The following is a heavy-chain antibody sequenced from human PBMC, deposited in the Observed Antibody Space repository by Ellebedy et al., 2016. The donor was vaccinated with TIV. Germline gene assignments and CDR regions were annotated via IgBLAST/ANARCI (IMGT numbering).Heavy chain of an antibody. CDR1: GGSISSSSYY. V-gene: IGHV4-39*02. CDR2: IYYSGST. D-gene: IGHD3-22*01. Sequence: SETLSLXXTVSGGSISSSSYYWGWIRQPPGKGLEWIGSIYYSGSTYYNPSLKSRVTISVDTSKNQFSLKLSSVTAADTAVYYCARDHGDSSGYYDYWGQGTLVTVSS. CDR3: ARDHGDSSGYYDY. J-gene: IGHJ4*02.